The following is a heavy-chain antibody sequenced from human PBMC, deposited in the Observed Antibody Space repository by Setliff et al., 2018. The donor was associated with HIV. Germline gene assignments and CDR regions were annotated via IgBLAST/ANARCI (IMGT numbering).Heavy chain of an antibody. D-gene: IGHD1-26*01. Sequence: PSETLSLTCAVSGVTFSSNNYYWGWIRQPPGKGLEWIGSIYHSGSTFYNPSLKSRVTLSLDTSKNQFSLKVTSVTAADTAVYYCARRAAATTNFDYWGQGTLVTVSS. V-gene: IGHV4-39*07. CDR3: ARRAAATTNFDY. CDR1: GVTFSSNNYY. J-gene: IGHJ4*02. CDR2: IYHSGST.